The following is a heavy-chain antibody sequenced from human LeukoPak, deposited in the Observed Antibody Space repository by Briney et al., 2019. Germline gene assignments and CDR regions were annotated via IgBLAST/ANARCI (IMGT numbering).Heavy chain of an antibody. V-gene: IGHV3-48*02. CDR3: VRDHLWAFDI. CDR1: GFIFSSYT. Sequence: GGSLRLSCAASGFIFSSYTMNWVRQAPGKGLEWISFISLSGTMDYPDSVKGRFTISRDNARNSLYLQMNSLRDDDTAVYYCVRDHLWAFDIWGQGTMVTVSS. D-gene: IGHD2-21*01. J-gene: IGHJ3*02. CDR2: ISLSGTM.